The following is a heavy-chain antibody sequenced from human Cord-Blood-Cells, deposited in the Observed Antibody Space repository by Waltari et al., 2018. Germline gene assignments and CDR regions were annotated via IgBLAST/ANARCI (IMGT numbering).Heavy chain of an antibody. CDR1: GFTFDDYT. Sequence: EVQLVESGGVVVQPGGSLRLSCAASGFTFDDYTMHWVRQAPGKGVEWVSLISWDGGRTYYADAVKGRFTISRDNSKNSLYLQMNSLRTEDTALYYCAKERTGDLDYWGQGTLVTVSS. CDR2: ISWDGGRT. V-gene: IGHV3-43*01. CDR3: AKERTGDLDY. J-gene: IGHJ4*02. D-gene: IGHD7-27*01.